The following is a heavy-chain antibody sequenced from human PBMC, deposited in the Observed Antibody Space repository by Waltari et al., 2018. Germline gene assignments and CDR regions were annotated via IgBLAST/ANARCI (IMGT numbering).Heavy chain of an antibody. Sequence: GAGLLKPSETLSLTCAVYGGSFSGYYWSWIRQPPGKGLEWIGEINHSGSTNYNPSLKSRVTISVDTSKNQFSLKLSSVTAADTAVYYCARGGGYRYYYGMDVWGQGTTVTVSS. V-gene: IGHV4-34*01. CDR1: GGSFSGYY. D-gene: IGHD3-22*01. CDR2: INHSGST. J-gene: IGHJ6*02. CDR3: ARGGGYRYYYGMDV.